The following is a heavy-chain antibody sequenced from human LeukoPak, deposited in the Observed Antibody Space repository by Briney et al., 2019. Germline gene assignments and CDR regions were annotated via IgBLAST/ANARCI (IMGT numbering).Heavy chain of an antibody. D-gene: IGHD3-22*01. CDR1: GYTFTSYY. CDR2: INPSGGST. CDR3: AREDYYDSSGLNWFDP. Sequence: GASVKVSCKASGYTFTSYYMHWVRQAPGQGLEWMGIINPSGGSTSYAQKFQGRVTMTRDTSTSTVYMELSSLRSEDTAVYYCAREDYYDSSGLNWFDPWGQGTLVTVSS. V-gene: IGHV1-46*01. J-gene: IGHJ5*02.